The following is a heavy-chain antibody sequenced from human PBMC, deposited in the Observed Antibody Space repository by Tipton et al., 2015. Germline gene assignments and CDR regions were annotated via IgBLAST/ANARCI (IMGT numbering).Heavy chain of an antibody. Sequence: TLSLTCTVSSDSISKYYWSWIRQPPGKELEWIGYIQYSGSTNYNPSLTSRVTISVDTSKNQFSLKLTSVTAADTAVYYCACQDYDSLTRDYQTVDYWGQGTLVTVSS. J-gene: IGHJ4*02. CDR2: IQYSGST. D-gene: IGHD3-9*01. V-gene: IGHV4-59*08. CDR3: ACQDYDSLTRDYQTVDY. CDR1: SDSISKYY.